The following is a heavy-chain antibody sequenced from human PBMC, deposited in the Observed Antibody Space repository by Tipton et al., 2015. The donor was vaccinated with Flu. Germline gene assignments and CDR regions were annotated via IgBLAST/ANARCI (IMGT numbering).Heavy chain of an antibody. CDR2: IYNGVTA. CDR3: AGPRDTSSSYAFDV. CDR1: GGSITRYY. Sequence: TLSLTCTVSGGSITRYYWSWIRQPPGKGLEWIGYIYNGVTANDNPSLKSRVTISVDTSKNQFSLRLSSVTPADTAVYYCAGPRDTSSSYAFDVWGHGTMVTVSS. J-gene: IGHJ3*01. D-gene: IGHD6-6*01. V-gene: IGHV4-59*03.